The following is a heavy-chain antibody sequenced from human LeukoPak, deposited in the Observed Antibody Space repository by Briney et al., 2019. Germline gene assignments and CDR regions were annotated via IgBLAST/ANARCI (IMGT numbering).Heavy chain of an antibody. J-gene: IGHJ6*02. CDR1: GYTFTDYY. CDR3: ARVRAAAGKGGMDV. V-gene: IGHV1-2*02. D-gene: IGHD6-13*01. Sequence: ASVKVSCKASGYTFTDYYFNWVRQAPGQGLEWMGWINPNSGGTNYAQKFQGRVTMTRDTSISTAYMELSRLRSDDTAVYYCARVRAAAGKGGMDVWGQGTTVTVSS. CDR2: INPNSGGT.